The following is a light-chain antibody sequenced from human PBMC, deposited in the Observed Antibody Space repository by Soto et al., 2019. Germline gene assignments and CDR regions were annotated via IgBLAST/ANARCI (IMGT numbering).Light chain of an antibody. J-gene: IGKJ5*01. CDR2: GAS. Sequence: EIVLTQSPGTLSWSPGERATLSCRASQSVSSSYLAWYQQKPGQAPRLLIYGASSRATGIPDRFSGSGSGTDFTLNVSRLEHEDFAVYYCQQYGSSPITFGQGTRLAIK. CDR3: QQYGSSPIT. V-gene: IGKV3-20*01. CDR1: QSVSSSY.